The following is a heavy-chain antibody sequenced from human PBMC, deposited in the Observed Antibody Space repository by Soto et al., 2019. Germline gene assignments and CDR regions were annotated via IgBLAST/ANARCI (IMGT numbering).Heavy chain of an antibody. J-gene: IGHJ5*02. CDR3: ARMATSGTLNWFDP. CDR1: GYTFGNND. V-gene: IGHV1-8*01. Sequence: ASVKVSCKASGYTFGNNDISWLRQATGQGLEWMGWMNPNSGNTGYAQKFQGRVSMTRNTSITTAYLELSSLRSDDTAIYYCARMATSGTLNWFDPWGQGTLVTVSS. CDR2: MNPNSGNT.